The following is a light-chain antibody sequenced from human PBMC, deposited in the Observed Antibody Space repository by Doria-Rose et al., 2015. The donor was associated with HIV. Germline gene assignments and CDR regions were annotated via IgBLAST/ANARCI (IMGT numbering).Light chain of an antibody. CDR2: GAS. Sequence: TQSPGTLSLSPGARATLSCRASQSASANCLAWYQQRPGQSARLLIYGASSRATDIPDRFSGSGSGTDFTLTISRLEPEDFAVYYCHQYASSRTFGQGTKVEIK. V-gene: IGKV3-20*01. CDR1: QSASANC. J-gene: IGKJ1*01. CDR3: HQYASSRT.